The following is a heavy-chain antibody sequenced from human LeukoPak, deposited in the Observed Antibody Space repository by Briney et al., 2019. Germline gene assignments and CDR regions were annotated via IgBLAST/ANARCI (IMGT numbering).Heavy chain of an antibody. CDR1: GGSISSYY. CDR2: IYYSGST. J-gene: IGHJ6*03. CDR3: ARDLGSGWYLNYYYYMDV. V-gene: IGHV4-59*01. D-gene: IGHD6-19*01. Sequence: PSETLSLTCSVSGGSISSYYWSWTRQPPGKRLEWIGYIYYSGSTNYNPSLKSRVTISVDTSKNQFSLKLSSVTAADTAVYYCARDLGSGWYLNYYYYMDVWGKGTTVTVSS.